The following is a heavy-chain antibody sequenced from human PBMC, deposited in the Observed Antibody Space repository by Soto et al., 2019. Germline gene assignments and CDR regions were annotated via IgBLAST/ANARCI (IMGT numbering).Heavy chain of an antibody. CDR1: GFSLSTSGVG. CDR3: AHGLYDILTGYPHDAFAI. D-gene: IGHD3-9*01. V-gene: IGHV2-5*02. CDR2: IYWDDDK. J-gene: IGHJ3*02. Sequence: QITLKESGPTLVKPTQTLTLTCTFSGFSLSTSGVGVGWIRQPPGKALEWLALIYWDDDKRYSPSLKSRLTITKDTSKNQVFLTMTNMDPVDTVTYYCAHGLYDILTGYPHDAFAIWGQGTMVTVS.